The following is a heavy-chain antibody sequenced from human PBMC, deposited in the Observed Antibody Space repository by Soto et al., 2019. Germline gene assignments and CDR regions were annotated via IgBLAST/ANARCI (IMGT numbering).Heavy chain of an antibody. V-gene: IGHV1-69*01. Sequence: AVQVSCKGSGWTFRSYSSSGVRQAAGRGLEWMGGIIPIFGTANYAQKFQGRVTITADESTSTAYMELSSLRSEDTAVYYCARGVLRFLEWLPDYFDYWGQGTLVTVSS. CDR2: IIPIFGTA. J-gene: IGHJ4*02. CDR1: GWTFRSYS. CDR3: ARGVLRFLEWLPDYFDY. D-gene: IGHD3-3*01.